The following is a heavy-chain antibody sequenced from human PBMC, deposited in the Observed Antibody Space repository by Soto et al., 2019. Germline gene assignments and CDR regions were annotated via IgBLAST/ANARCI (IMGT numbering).Heavy chain of an antibody. D-gene: IGHD6-6*01. CDR3: AKVCLQLVSSSFDY. CDR2: ISGSDGST. V-gene: IGHV3-23*01. CDR1: GFTFSSYA. J-gene: IGHJ4*02. Sequence: GGSLRLSCAASGFTFSSYAMSWVRQAPGKGLEWVSAISGSDGSTYYADSGKGRFTISRDNSKNTLYLQMNSLRAEDTAVYYCAKVCLQLVSSSFDYWGQGTLVTVSS.